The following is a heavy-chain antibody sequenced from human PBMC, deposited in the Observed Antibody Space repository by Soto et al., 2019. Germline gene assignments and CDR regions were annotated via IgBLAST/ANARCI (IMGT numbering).Heavy chain of an antibody. D-gene: IGHD2-2*01. V-gene: IGHV1-46*01. J-gene: IGHJ6*02. CDR2: INPSGGST. Sequence: QVQLVQSGAEVKKPGASVKVSCKASGYTFTSYYMHWVRQAPGQGLEWMGIINPSGGSTSYAQKFQGRVTMTRDTSTSTVYMELSSLRSEDTAVYYCASSERYCSSTSCYGGHGDYYYYGMDVWGQGTTVTVSS. CDR1: GYTFTSYY. CDR3: ASSERYCSSTSCYGGHGDYYYYGMDV.